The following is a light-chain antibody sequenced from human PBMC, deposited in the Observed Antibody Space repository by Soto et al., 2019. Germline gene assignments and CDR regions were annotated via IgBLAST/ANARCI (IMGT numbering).Light chain of an antibody. CDR2: DAS. J-gene: IGKJ3*01. CDR1: HDITSY. V-gene: IGKV1-33*01. CDR3: QTGNYLTI. Sequence: DIQMTQSPSSLSASVGDRVTITCQASHDITSYLNWYQHKPGKAPKVLIYDASILAAGVPSRFSGSGSGTAFTFSISSLQPYDVAKYYCQTGNYLTIFGPG.